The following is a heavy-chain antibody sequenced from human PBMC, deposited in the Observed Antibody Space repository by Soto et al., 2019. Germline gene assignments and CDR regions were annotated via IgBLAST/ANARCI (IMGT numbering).Heavy chain of an antibody. D-gene: IGHD3-10*01. CDR2: ISSSSSYI. V-gene: IGHV3-21*01. Sequence: GGSLRLSCAASGFTFSSYSMNWVRQAPGKGLEWVSSISSSSSYIYYADSVKGRFTISRDNAKNSLYLQMNSLRAEDTAVYYCARTYGSGSYYTTSLDYWGQGTLLTVSS. J-gene: IGHJ4*02. CDR3: ARTYGSGSYYTTSLDY. CDR1: GFTFSSYS.